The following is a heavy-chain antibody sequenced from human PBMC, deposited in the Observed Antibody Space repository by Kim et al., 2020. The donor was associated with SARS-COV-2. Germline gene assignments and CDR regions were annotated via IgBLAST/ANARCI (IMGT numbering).Heavy chain of an antibody. J-gene: IGHJ4*02. D-gene: IGHD2-21*01. CDR3: ASGLPEHPFDY. CDR1: GYTFTNYG. Sequence: ASVKVSCKASGYTFTNYGISWVRQAPGQGLEWMGWISAYNGNTNYAQKFQGRVTLTTDTSTSTAYMELRSLRSDDTAVYYCASGLPEHPFDYWGQGTLVTVSS. V-gene: IGHV1-18*01. CDR2: ISAYNGNT.